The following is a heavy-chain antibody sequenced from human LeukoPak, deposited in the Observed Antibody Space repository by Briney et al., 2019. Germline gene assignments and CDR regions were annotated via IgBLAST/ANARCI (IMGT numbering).Heavy chain of an antibody. J-gene: IGHJ3*02. CDR3: ARLGPNVFDI. CDR1: GYSFTSYW. D-gene: IGHD3-16*01. Sequence: GESLKISCKGSGYSFTSYWIGCVRQMPGKGLEWLGIIHPGDSTTKYSPSLQGQVPISADKSISTAYVQWSSLKASDTAMYYCARLGPNVFDIWGQGTMVTVSS. CDR2: IHPGDSTT. V-gene: IGHV5-51*01.